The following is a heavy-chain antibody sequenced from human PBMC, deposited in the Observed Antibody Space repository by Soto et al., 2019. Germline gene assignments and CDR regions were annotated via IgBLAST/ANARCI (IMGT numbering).Heavy chain of an antibody. V-gene: IGHV4-59*01. Sequence: SETLCLSCTVSGVYINSFDVSWIRQPPGKGLEWIGYIYYSGSTNYNPSLKSRVTISVDTSKNQFSLKLSSVTAADTAVYYCARRYGSAFDFLGQGTMVTVSS. CDR1: GVYINSFD. J-gene: IGHJ3*01. CDR2: IYYSGST. CDR3: ARRYGSAFDF. D-gene: IGHD3-10*01.